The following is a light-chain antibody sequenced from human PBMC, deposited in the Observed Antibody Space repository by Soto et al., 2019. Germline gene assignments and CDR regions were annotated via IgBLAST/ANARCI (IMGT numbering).Light chain of an antibody. J-gene: IGKJ4*01. V-gene: IGKV1-39*01. Sequence: QMTQSPSSLFASVGDRVTITCRASQSISSHLNWYQQKVGQTPRRLIYAASTLPSEVPPRFSGSASGTEFTLTISGLQREDFATYYCQQSHSAPLTFGGGTKIQI. CDR3: QQSHSAPLT. CDR2: AAS. CDR1: QSISSH.